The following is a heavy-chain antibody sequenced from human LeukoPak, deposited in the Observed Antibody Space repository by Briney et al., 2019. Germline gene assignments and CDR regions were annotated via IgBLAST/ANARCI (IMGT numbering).Heavy chain of an antibody. CDR2: INHSGSN. Sequence: SETLSLTCAVYGGSFSGYYWSWIRQPPGKGLEWIGEINHSGSNNYNPYLKSRVTISVDTSKNQFSLKLSSVTAADTAVYYRARGPRTDRLLLLNSRPYYYYHGMDVWGQGTTVTVSS. V-gene: IGHV4-34*01. D-gene: IGHD2/OR15-2a*01. CDR1: GGSFSGYY. J-gene: IGHJ6*02. CDR3: ARGPRTDRLLLLNSRPYYYYHGMDV.